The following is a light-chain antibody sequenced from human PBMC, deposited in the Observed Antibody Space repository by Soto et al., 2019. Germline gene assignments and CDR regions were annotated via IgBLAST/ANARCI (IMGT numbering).Light chain of an antibody. CDR3: SSYTSSNTVI. CDR1: SSDVGGYNY. CDR2: EVS. Sequence: QSVLTQPASVSGSPGQSISISCTGTSSDVGGYNYVSWYQQHPGKAPKLMIYEVSNRPSGVSNRFSGPKSGNTASLTISGLQVEDEADYYCSSYTSSNTVIFGGGTKLTVL. J-gene: IGLJ2*01. V-gene: IGLV2-14*01.